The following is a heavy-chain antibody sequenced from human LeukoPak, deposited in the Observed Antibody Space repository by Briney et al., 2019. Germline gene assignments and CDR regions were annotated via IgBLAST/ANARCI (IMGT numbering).Heavy chain of an antibody. D-gene: IGHD1-26*01. V-gene: IGHV3-21*01. CDR3: ASARYSEN. Sequence: TGGSLRLSCAASGFTFSTYTMNWVRQAPGEGLEWVSSISSTSSNIYYADSVKGRFTISRGNAKNSLYLQMNSLRAEDTAVYYCASARYSENWGQGTLVTVSS. CDR2: ISSTSSNI. J-gene: IGHJ4*02. CDR1: GFTFSTYT.